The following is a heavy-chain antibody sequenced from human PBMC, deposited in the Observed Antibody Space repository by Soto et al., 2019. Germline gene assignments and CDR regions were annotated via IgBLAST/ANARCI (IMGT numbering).Heavy chain of an antibody. V-gene: IGHV4-4*02. CDR1: AGSISSSNW. D-gene: IGHD6-13*01. J-gene: IGHJ4*02. CDR3: ARTTESSCIEDY. CDR2: IYHSGST. Sequence: GTMSLTCAVSAGSISSSNWWSWVRQDPGKGLEWIGEIYHSGSTNYNPSLKSRVTISVDKSKNQFSLKLSSGTAAYAAMYECARTTESSCIEDYWGQGTLVTVSS.